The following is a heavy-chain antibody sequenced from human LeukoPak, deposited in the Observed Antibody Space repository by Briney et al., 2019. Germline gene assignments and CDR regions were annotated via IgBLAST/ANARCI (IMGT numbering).Heavy chain of an antibody. CDR2: ISSSGSTL. V-gene: IGHV3-11*04. CDR1: GFTFSDYC. CDR3: ARTVDTEPLGFDY. J-gene: IGHJ4*02. Sequence: GGSLRLSCAASGFTFSDYCMSWIRQAPGKGLEWVSYISSSGSTLYYADSVKGRFTISRDNAKNSLYLQMNSLRAEDTAVYYCARTVDTEPLGFDYWGQGTLVTVSS. D-gene: IGHD5-18*01.